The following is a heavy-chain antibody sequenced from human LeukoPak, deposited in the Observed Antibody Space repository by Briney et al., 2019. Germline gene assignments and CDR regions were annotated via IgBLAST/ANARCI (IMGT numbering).Heavy chain of an antibody. V-gene: IGHV3-30*18. CDR3: AKDIVVVPAVYYYYYGMDV. CDR1: GFTFSSYG. Sequence: GGSLRLSCAASGFTFSSYGMHWVRQAPGKGLEWVAVISYDGSIKYYADSVKGRFTISRDNSKNTLYLQMNSLRAEDTAVYYCAKDIVVVPAVYYYYYGMDVWGQGTTVTVSS. CDR2: ISYDGSIK. J-gene: IGHJ6*02. D-gene: IGHD2-2*01.